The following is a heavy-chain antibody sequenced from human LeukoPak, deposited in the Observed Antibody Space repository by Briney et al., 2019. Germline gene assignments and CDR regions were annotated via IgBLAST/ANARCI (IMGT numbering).Heavy chain of an antibody. V-gene: IGHV3-30*04. CDR2: ISYDGSNK. Sequence: PGGSLRLSCAASGFTFSSYAMHWVRQAPGKGLEWVAVISYDGSNKYYADSVKGRFTISRDNSKNTLYLQMNSLGAEDTAVYYCAREFPGILDYWGQGTLVTVSS. J-gene: IGHJ4*02. CDR3: AREFPGILDY. CDR1: GFTFSSYA.